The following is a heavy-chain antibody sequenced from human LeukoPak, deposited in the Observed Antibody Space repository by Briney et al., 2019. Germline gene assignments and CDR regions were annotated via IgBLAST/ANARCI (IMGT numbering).Heavy chain of an antibody. CDR1: GFTFSSYT. J-gene: IGHJ4*02. V-gene: IGHV3-30-3*01. CDR3: ATPYTSGWSLYFDN. Sequence: GGSLRLSCAASGFTFSSYTMHWVRQAPDKGLEWVAVISHDGGNKYYADSVKGRFTISRDNSKNTLYLEMNGLRAEETAMYYCATPYTSGWSLYFDNWGQGTLVTVSS. D-gene: IGHD6-19*01. CDR2: ISHDGGNK.